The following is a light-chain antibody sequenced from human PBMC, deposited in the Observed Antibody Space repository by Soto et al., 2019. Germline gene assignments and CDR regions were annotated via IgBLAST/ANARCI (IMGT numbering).Light chain of an antibody. CDR1: SSNIGSNT. V-gene: IGLV1-44*01. CDR2: YNN. Sequence: QSVLTQPPSASGTPGQRVTISCSGSSSNIGSNTVNWYQQLPGTAPTLLIYYNNQRPSGVPDRFSGSKSGTSASLAISGLQSEDEAHYYCAAWNDSLYGWVFGGGTKVTVL. J-gene: IGLJ3*02. CDR3: AAWNDSLYGWV.